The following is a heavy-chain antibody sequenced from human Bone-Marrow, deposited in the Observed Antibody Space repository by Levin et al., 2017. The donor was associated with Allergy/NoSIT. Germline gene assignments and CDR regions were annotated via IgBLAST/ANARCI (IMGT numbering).Heavy chain of an antibody. J-gene: IGHJ4*02. CDR1: GFTFSSYA. Sequence: GGSLRLSCAASGFTFSSYAMHWVRQAPGKGLEWVAVISYDGSNKYYADSVKGRFTISRDNSKNTLYLQMNSLRAEDTAVYYCANANCSSTSCYWGVSWGQGTLVTVSS. CDR2: ISYDGSNK. CDR3: ANANCSSTSCYWGVS. V-gene: IGHV3-30-3*01. D-gene: IGHD2-2*01.